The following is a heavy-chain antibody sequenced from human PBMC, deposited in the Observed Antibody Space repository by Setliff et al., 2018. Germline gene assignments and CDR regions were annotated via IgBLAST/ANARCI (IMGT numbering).Heavy chain of an antibody. Sequence: SETLSLTCAVYGGSFSGYYWTWIRQPPGKGLEWIGEINHSGSSNYNPSLKSRVTISVDTSKKQFSLKLSSATAADTAVYYCARGPYNIYDRSGYGFTNWFDPWGQGILVTVSS. V-gene: IGHV4-34*01. D-gene: IGHD3-22*01. CDR3: ARGPYNIYDRSGYGFTNWFDP. J-gene: IGHJ5*02. CDR1: GGSFSGYY. CDR2: INHSGSS.